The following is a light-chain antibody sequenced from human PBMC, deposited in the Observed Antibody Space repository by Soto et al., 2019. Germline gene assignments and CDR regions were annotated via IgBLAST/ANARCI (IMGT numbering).Light chain of an antibody. J-gene: IGLJ2*01. CDR3: QSYDSSLRGVV. CDR1: SSNIGAGSD. Sequence: QSVLTQPPSVSGAPGQSVIISCTGSSSNIGAGSDVHWYQQIPGTAPKLLMYGNGNRPSGVPDRFSGSKSGTSASLAITGLQADDEADYYCQSYDSSLRGVVFGGGTKLTVL. CDR2: GNG. V-gene: IGLV1-40*01.